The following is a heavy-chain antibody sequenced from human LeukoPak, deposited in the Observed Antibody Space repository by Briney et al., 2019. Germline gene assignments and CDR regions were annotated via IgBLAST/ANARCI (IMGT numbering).Heavy chain of an antibody. J-gene: IGHJ3*01. CDR1: GFTFSSYA. CDR2: MNSDGSTI. CDR3: AKDIWYVSSWLHAFDL. Sequence: GGSLRLSCAASGFTFSSYAMNWARQAPGKGLERVSFMNSDGSTIHYAESVKGRFTISRDNAENSLYLQMNSLRPEDTAVYYCAKDIWYVSSWLHAFDLWGRGTMVTVSS. D-gene: IGHD6-13*01. V-gene: IGHV3-48*01.